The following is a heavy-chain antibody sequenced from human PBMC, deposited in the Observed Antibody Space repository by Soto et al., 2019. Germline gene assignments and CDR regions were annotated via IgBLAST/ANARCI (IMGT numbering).Heavy chain of an antibody. CDR3: ARSAGWYAVHS. CDR1: GDSVSSPYY. CDR2: VFHTGTT. J-gene: IGHJ4*02. D-gene: IGHD6-19*01. V-gene: IGHV4-4*02. Sequence: QVQLQESGPGLVKPSGTLSLTCAVSGDSVSSPYYWCWVRQPPGKGLEWIGEVFHTGTTRYNPSLSSRVTISMDKSINQFSLDLSSVTAADTAVYYCARSAGWYAVHSWGPGTLVIVSS.